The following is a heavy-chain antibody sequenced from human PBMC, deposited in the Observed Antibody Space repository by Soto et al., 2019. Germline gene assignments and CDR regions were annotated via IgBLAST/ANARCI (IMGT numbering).Heavy chain of an antibody. D-gene: IGHD3-3*01. J-gene: IGHJ6*02. V-gene: IGHV4-39*01. Sequence: SETLSLTCTVSGGSISSSSYYWGWIRRPPGKGLEWIGSTYYSGSTYYNPSLKSRVTIPVDTSKNQFSLKLSSVTAADTAVYYCASRGLRFLEWLSNYGMDVWGQGTTVTVSS. CDR2: TYYSGST. CDR1: GGSISSSSYY. CDR3: ASRGLRFLEWLSNYGMDV.